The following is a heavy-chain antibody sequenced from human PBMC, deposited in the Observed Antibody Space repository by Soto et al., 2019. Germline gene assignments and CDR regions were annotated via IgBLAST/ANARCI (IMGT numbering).Heavy chain of an antibody. J-gene: IGHJ5*02. CDR2: ISGSGGST. CDR3: AQTQGYTWFDP. Sequence: PEGSLSLSCEAYGFTFSSYGMHWVRQAPGKGLEWVSAISGSGGSTYYADSVKGRFTISRDNSKNTLYLQMNSLRAEDTAVYYCAQTQGYTWFDPWGQGTLVTVSS. CDR1: GFTFSSYG. V-gene: IGHV3-23*01. D-gene: IGHD5-12*01.